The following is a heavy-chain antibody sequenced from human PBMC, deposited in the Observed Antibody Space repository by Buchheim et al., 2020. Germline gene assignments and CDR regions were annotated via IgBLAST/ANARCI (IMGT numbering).Heavy chain of an antibody. CDR3: ATSRRGTPLVD. J-gene: IGHJ4*02. Sequence: QVQLQESGPGLVKPAQTLSLICSVSGASISSGNYYWNWIRQRPGQGLEWIGYVYSSGVTYYNPSLRSRLAISLDTSQNQFSLRLRSVTAADTAVYYCATSRRGTPLVDWGQGSL. CDR1: GASISSGNYY. CDR2: VYSSGVT. V-gene: IGHV4-31*03. D-gene: IGHD3-16*01.